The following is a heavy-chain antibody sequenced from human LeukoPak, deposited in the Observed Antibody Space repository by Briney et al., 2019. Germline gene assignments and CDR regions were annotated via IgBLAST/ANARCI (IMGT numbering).Heavy chain of an antibody. CDR2: ISSSGSYI. V-gene: IGHV3-21*05. CDR1: RFTSSNYE. J-gene: IGHJ6*02. Sequence: GGSLRLSCAASRFTSSNYEMHWVRQAPGKGLEWLSYISSSGSYIYYADSVKGRFTISRDNAKNSLYLQMSSLRAEDTAVYYCAREVGVVPGANHYYYYGMDVWGQGTTVTVSS. CDR3: AREVGVVPGANHYYYYGMDV. D-gene: IGHD4/OR15-4a*01.